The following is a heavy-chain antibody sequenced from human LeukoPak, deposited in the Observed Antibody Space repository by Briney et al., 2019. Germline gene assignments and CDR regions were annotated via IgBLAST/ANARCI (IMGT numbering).Heavy chain of an antibody. V-gene: IGHV1-2*02. J-gene: IGHJ5*02. Sequence: ASVKVSCKASGYTFTGYYMHWVRQAPGQGLEWMGWINPNSGGTNYAQKFQGRVTMTRDTSISTAYMELSRLRSDDTAVYYCARVRGYGPGKTWFDPWGREPWSPSPQ. D-gene: IGHD3-10*01. CDR1: GYTFTGYY. CDR3: ARVRGYGPGKTWFDP. CDR2: INPNSGGT.